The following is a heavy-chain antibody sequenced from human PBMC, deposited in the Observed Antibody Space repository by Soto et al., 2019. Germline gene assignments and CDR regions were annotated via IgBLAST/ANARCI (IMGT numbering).Heavy chain of an antibody. J-gene: IGHJ4*02. Sequence: QLQLQESGSGLVKPSRTLSLTCAVSGGSISSGGYSWSWIRQPPGKGLEWIGYIYHSGSTYYNPSLKSRVTISVDRSKNQFSLKLSSVTAADTAVYYCARTNSGYVVDYWGQGTLVTVSS. D-gene: IGHD5-12*01. CDR3: ARTNSGYVVDY. CDR1: GGSISSGGYS. CDR2: IYHSGST. V-gene: IGHV4-30-2*01.